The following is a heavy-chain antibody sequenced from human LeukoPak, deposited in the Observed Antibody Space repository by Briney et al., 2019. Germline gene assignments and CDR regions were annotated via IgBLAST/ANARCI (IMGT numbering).Heavy chain of an antibody. CDR3: ARDHHRYCSNGICYTRTDYFDY. CDR2: IKQDGSEK. J-gene: IGHJ4*02. D-gene: IGHD2-8*01. CDR1: GFTFSNYW. Sequence: PGGSLRLSCEASGFTFSNYWMTWVRVRQAPGKGLEWVANIKQDGSEKYYVDSVKGRFTISRDNAKNSLYLQMNSLRAEDTAVYYCARDHHRYCSNGICYTRTDYFDYWGQGTLVTVSS. V-gene: IGHV3-7*01.